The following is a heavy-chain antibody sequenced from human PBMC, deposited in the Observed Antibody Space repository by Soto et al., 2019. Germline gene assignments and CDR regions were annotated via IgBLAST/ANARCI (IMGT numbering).Heavy chain of an antibody. J-gene: IGHJ4*02. D-gene: IGHD3-22*01. CDR1: GFTFSSYS. Sequence: GSLRLSCAASGFTFSSYSMNWVRQAPGKGLEWVSYISSSRSTIYYADSVKGRFTISRDNSKNSLYLKMNSLRAEDTAVYYCARVPYYYDSSGYYDYWGQGTLVTVSS. CDR2: ISSSRSTI. V-gene: IGHV3-48*01. CDR3: ARVPYYYDSSGYYDY.